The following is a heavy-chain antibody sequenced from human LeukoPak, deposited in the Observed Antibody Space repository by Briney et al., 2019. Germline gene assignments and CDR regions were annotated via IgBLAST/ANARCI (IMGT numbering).Heavy chain of an antibody. V-gene: IGHV3-30-3*01. Sequence: PGRSLRLSCAASGFTFSSYAMHWVRQAPGKGLEWVAVISYDGSNKYYADSVKGRFTISRDNSKNTLYLQMNSLRAEDTAVYYCARVLGYCSSTSCYNAFDIWGQGTMVTVSS. D-gene: IGHD2-2*02. CDR2: ISYDGSNK. J-gene: IGHJ3*02. CDR3: ARVLGYCSSTSCYNAFDI. CDR1: GFTFSSYA.